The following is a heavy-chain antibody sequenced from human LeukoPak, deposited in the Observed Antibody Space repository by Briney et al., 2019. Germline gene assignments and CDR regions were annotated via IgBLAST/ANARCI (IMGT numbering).Heavy chain of an antibody. J-gene: IGHJ4*02. CDR2: ISSSSSYI. CDR3: ARLLLWFGELPDDFDY. V-gene: IGHV3-21*01. D-gene: IGHD3-10*01. Sequence: GGSLRLSCAASGFSFSSYSMNWVRQAPGKGLEWVSSISSSSSYIYYADSVKGRFTISRDNAKNSLYLQMNSLRAEDTAVYYCARLLLWFGELPDDFDYWGQGTLVTVSS. CDR1: GFSFSSYS.